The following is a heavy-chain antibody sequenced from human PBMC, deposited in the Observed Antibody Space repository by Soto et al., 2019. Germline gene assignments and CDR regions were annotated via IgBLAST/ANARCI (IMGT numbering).Heavy chain of an antibody. V-gene: IGHV4-31*03. CDR1: GGSISSGGYY. Sequence: PSETLSLTCTVSGGSISSGGYYWSWIRQHPGKGLEWIGYIYYSGSTYYNPSLKSRVTISVDTSKNQFSLKLSSVTAADTAVYYCARSLIVVVPAAREPHDAFDIWGQGTMVTVS. CDR2: IYYSGST. CDR3: ARSLIVVVPAAREPHDAFDI. J-gene: IGHJ3*02. D-gene: IGHD2-2*01.